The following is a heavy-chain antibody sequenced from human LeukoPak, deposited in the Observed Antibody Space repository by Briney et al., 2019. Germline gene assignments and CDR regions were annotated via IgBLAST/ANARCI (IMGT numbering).Heavy chain of an antibody. CDR2: INEDGSDK. J-gene: IGHJ4*02. CDR1: GFTFSRYW. D-gene: IGHD1-1*01. Sequence: PGGSLRLSCAASGFTFSRYWMTWVRQAPGKGLEWVANINEDGSDKYYADSVKGRFTVSRGNAQNSLYLQVKSLRAEDTSIYYCARDTYRFFDFWGQGTLVTVSS. V-gene: IGHV3-7*01. CDR3: ARDTYRFFDF.